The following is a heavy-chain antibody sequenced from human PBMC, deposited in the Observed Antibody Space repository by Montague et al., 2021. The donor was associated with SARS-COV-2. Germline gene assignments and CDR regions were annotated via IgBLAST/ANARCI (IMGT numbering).Heavy chain of an antibody. D-gene: IGHD1-26*01. J-gene: IGHJ6*02. CDR1: GFSLTTSAMC. CDR3: ALTREINKGCRHYDMDV. Sequence: PALVKPTQTLTLTCTFSGFSLTTSAMCVSWIRQPPGKALEWLARIAWDGDEYYSPSLKSRLTITKDTSKDQVVLTMTNMDPADAATYYCALTREINKGCRHYDMDVWGQGTTVTVSS. CDR2: IAWDGDE. V-gene: IGHV2-70*11.